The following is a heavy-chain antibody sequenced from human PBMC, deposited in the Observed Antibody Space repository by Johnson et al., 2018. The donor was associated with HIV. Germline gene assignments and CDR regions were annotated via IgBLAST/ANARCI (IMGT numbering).Heavy chain of an antibody. Sequence: VQLVESGGGVVRPGGSLRLSCAASGFTFDDYGMSWVRQAPGKGLVWVSGFNWDGDRPGYADSVQGRFTMSRDSAKNSLHLQMNILRVEDTAWYYFARDTPSGRGGSGAFDIWGQGTMITVSS. V-gene: IGHV3-20*04. CDR2: FNWDGDRP. D-gene: IGHD1-26*01. CDR3: ARDTPSGRGGSGAFDI. CDR1: GFTFDDYG. J-gene: IGHJ3*02.